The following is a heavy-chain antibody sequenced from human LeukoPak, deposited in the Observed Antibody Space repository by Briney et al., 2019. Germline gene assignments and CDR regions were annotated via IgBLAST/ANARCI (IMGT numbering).Heavy chain of an antibody. V-gene: IGHV3-23*01. CDR2: ISGSGGST. CDR3: ARGTYYYDSSGYYSQDY. Sequence: PGGSLRLSCAAPGFTFSSYAMSWVRQAPGKGQEWVSAISGSGGSTYYADSVKGRFTSSRDNSKNTLYLQMNSLRAEDTAVYYCARGTYYYDSSGYYSQDYWGQGTLVTVSS. D-gene: IGHD3-22*01. CDR1: GFTFSSYA. J-gene: IGHJ4*02.